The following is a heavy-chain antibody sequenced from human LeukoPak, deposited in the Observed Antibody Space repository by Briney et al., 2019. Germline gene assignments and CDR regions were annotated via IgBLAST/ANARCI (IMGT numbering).Heavy chain of an antibody. CDR3: AREIAAATSPFDY. V-gene: IGHV4-59*01. J-gene: IGHJ4*02. CDR2: IYYSGST. Sequence: PSETLSFTCTVSGGSISSYYWSWIRQPPGKGLEWIGYIYYSGSTNYNPSLKSRVTISVDTSKNQFSLKLSSVTAADTAVYYCAREIAAATSPFDYWGQGTLVTVSS. D-gene: IGHD6-13*01. CDR1: GGSISSYY.